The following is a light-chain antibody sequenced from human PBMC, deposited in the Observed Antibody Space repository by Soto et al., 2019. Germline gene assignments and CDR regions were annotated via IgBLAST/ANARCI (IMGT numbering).Light chain of an antibody. V-gene: IGKV3-20*01. CDR3: QQYGSSPLP. Sequence: EIVLTQSPGTLSLSPWERATLSCRASESVSDNYLAGYQQRSGQAPRLVIYGASSRASAVPDRFSGSGSGADFTVTISRLETEDCAVYYCQQYGSSPLPFGGGTKVELK. CDR1: ESVSDNY. CDR2: GAS. J-gene: IGKJ4*01.